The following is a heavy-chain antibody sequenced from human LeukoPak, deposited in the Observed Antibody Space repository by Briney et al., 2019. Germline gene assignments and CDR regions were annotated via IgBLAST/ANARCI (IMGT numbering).Heavy chain of an antibody. Sequence: GGSLRLSCAASGFTFSSYAMSWVRQAPGEGLEWVSVIRGSGGGSYYGDSVKGRFTISRDNSKNTLYLQMNSLRAEDTAVYYCAKDRVVITYYFDYWGQGTLVTVSS. D-gene: IGHD3-22*01. CDR1: GFTFSSYA. J-gene: IGHJ4*02. V-gene: IGHV3-23*01. CDR2: IRGSGGGS. CDR3: AKDRVVITYYFDY.